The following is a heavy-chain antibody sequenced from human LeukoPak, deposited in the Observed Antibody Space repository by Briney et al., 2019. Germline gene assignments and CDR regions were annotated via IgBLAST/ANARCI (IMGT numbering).Heavy chain of an antibody. CDR2: ISSSGSTI. CDR1: GFTFSSYE. J-gene: IGHJ2*01. V-gene: IGHV3-48*03. Sequence: PGGSLRLSCAASGFTFSSYEMNWVRQAPGKGLEGVSYISSSGSTIYYADSVKGRFTISRDNTKNSLYLQMNSLRAEDTAVYYCARDRWLHRLYFDLWGRGTLVTVSS. CDR3: ARDRWLHRLYFDL. D-gene: IGHD5-12*01.